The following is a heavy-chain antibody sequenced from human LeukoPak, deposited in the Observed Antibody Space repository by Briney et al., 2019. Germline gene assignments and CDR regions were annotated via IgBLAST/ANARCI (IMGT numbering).Heavy chain of an antibody. CDR3: ARAANWNYDAFDI. CDR2: IYHSGST. CDR1: GGSISSGGYS. V-gene: IGHV4-30-2*01. D-gene: IGHD1-7*01. J-gene: IGHJ3*02. Sequence: PSQTLSLTCAVSGGSISSGGYSWSWIRQPPGKGLEWIGYIYHSGSTYYNPSLKSRVTISVDRSKNQFSLKLSSVTAADTAVYYCARAANWNYDAFDIWGQGTMVTVSS.